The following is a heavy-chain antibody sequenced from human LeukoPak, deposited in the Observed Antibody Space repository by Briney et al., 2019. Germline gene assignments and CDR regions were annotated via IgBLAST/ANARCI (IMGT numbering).Heavy chain of an antibody. CDR1: GGSISSSNW. CDR2: IYHSGST. D-gene: IGHD6-13*01. V-gene: IGHV4-4*02. Sequence: SETLSLTCAVSGGSISSSNWWSWVRQPPGKGLEWIGEIYHSGSTNYNPSLKSRVTISVDTSKNQFSLKLSSVTAADTAVYYCARAEDSSSWPFDYWGQGTLVTVSS. CDR3: ARAEDSSSWPFDY. J-gene: IGHJ4*02.